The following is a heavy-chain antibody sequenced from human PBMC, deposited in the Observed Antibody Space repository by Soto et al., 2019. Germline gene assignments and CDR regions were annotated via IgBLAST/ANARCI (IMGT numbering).Heavy chain of an antibody. D-gene: IGHD3-16*01. Sequence: EVQLVESGGGLVQPGGSLRLSCAASGFTLSAYSMNWVRQAPGKGLEWISFINSGSDTIYYGDSVKGRFTISRDNAKNALYLQMNSLLDDDTAVYYCARPHLDRPTYYGLDVWGQGTTVTVSS. V-gene: IGHV3-48*02. CDR1: GFTLSAYS. CDR3: ARPHLDRPTYYGLDV. J-gene: IGHJ6*02. CDR2: INSGSDTI.